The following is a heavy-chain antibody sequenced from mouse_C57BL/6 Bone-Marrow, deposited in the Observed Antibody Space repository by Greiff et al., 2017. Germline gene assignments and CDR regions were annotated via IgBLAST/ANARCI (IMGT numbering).Heavy chain of an antibody. CDR1: GFNIKDYY. V-gene: IGHV14-1*01. Sequence: VQLQQSGAELVRPGASVKLSCTASGFNIKDYYMHWVKQRPEQGLEWIGRIDPEDGDTEYAPKFQGKATMTADTSSNTASLQLSSLTTEDTAVYYCTIDGYWTWFAYWGQGTLVTVSA. CDR3: TIDGYWTWFAY. J-gene: IGHJ3*01. D-gene: IGHD2-3*01. CDR2: IDPEDGDT.